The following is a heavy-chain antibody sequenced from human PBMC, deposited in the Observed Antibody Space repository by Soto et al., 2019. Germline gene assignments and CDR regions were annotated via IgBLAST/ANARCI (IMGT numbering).Heavy chain of an antibody. V-gene: IGHV4-31*03. J-gene: IGHJ5*02. CDR2: IYYSGST. Sequence: QVQLQESGPGLVKPSQTLSLTCTVSGGSISSGGYYWSWIRQHPGKGLEWIGYIYYSGSTYYNPSLKGRVTISVDTSKNQFSLKLSSVTAADTAVYYCARDQQESFGELRWFDPWGQGTLVTVSS. D-gene: IGHD3-10*01. CDR1: GGSISSGGYY. CDR3: ARDQQESFGELRWFDP.